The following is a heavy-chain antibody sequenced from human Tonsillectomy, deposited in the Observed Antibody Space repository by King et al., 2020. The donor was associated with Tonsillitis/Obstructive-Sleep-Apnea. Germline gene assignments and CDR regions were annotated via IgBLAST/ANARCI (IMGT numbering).Heavy chain of an antibody. D-gene: IGHD3-22*01. CDR3: ARLPSSAEYYYYYYGMDV. V-gene: IGHV4-34*01. Sequence: VQLQQWGAGLLKPSETLSLTCAVYGGSFSGYYWSRIRQPPGKGLEWIGEINHSGSSNYNPSLKSRVTISVDTSKNQFSLKLSSVTAADTAVYYCARLPSSAEYYYYYYGMDVWGQGTTVTVSS. J-gene: IGHJ6*02. CDR1: GGSFSGYY. CDR2: INHSGSS.